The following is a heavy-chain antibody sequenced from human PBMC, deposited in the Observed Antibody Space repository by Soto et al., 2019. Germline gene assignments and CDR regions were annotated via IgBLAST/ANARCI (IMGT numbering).Heavy chain of an antibody. CDR2: IKQDGSEK. J-gene: IGHJ4*02. D-gene: IGHD3-10*01. CDR1: GFTFSSYW. V-gene: IGHV3-7*05. CDR3: ARGGDYYGSGSYHFDY. Sequence: GGSLRLSCAASGFTFSSYWMSWVRQAPGKGLEWVANIKQDGSEKYYVDSVKGRFTISRDNAKNSLYLQMNSLRAEDTAVYYCARGGDYYGSGSYHFDYWGQGTLVTVSS.